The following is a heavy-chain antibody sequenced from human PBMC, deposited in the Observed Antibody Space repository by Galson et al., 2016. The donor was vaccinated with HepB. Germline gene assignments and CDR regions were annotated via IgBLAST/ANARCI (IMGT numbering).Heavy chain of an antibody. CDR1: GVSITSGGYF. V-gene: IGHV4-31*03. J-gene: IGHJ5*01. D-gene: IGHD3-22*01. CDR3: ARRVSGYFNS. CDR2: IYYSGST. Sequence: TLSLTCTVSGVSITSGGYFWSWVRQYPGKGLEWIGYIYYSGSTSYNPSLKSRLSISVDTSKNQFSLNLSSVTVADTAVYFCARRVSGYFNSWGLGTLVTVSS.